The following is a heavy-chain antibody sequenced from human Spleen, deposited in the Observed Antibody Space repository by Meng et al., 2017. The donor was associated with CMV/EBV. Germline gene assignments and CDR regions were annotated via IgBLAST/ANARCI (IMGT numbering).Heavy chain of an antibody. J-gene: IGHJ4*02. CDR1: GYAFSSYD. CDR2: MNPNTGYT. D-gene: IGHD1-1*01. CDR3: ARAWNPCDS. Sequence: KVSCKASGYAFSSYDINWIRQASGQGLEWMGWMNPNTGYTGYAQKFQDRVTMTGDTSISTAYMELTSLTSEDTAIYFCARAWNPCDSWGQGTLVT. V-gene: IGHV1-8*01.